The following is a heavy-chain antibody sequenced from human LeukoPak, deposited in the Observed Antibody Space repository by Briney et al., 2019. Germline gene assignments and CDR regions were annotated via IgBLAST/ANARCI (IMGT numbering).Heavy chain of an antibody. CDR1: GYSISSGYY. V-gene: IGHV4-38-2*02. J-gene: IGHJ5*02. Sequence: PSETLSLTCTVSGYSISSGYYWGWIRQPPGKGLEWIGSIYHSGSTYYNPSLKSRVTISVDTSKNQFSLKLSSVTAADTAVYYCARDLIVVAAPSGPWGQGTLVTVSS. CDR3: ARDLIVVAAPSGP. CDR2: IYHSGST. D-gene: IGHD2-15*01.